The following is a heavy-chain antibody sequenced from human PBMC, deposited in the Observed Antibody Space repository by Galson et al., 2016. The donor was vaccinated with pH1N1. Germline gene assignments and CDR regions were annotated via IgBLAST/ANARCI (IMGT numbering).Heavy chain of an antibody. CDR1: GFTFSDYY. CDR2: ISSSGSSI. V-gene: IGHV3-11*04. J-gene: IGHJ4*02. CDR3: VRKGRFGTYCDY. Sequence: SLRLSCAASGFTFSDYYMSWIRQAPGKGLEWISHISSSGSSINYADSVKCRFTISRDNAKNSLYLQMNSLRVEDTAMYYCVRKGRFGTYCDYWGQGTLVTVSS. D-gene: IGHD3-10*01.